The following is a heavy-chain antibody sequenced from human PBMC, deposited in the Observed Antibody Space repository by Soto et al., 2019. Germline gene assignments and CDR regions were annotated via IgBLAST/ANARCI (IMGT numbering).Heavy chain of an antibody. J-gene: IGHJ3*02. CDR2: ISSSGSTI. V-gene: IGHV3-11*01. D-gene: IGHD2-2*01. CDR1: GFTFSDYY. CDR3: ARVLGYCSSTSCYVQPYDAFDI. Sequence: GGSLRLSCAASGFTFSDYYMSWIRQAPGKGLEWVSYISSSGSTIYYADSVKGRFTISRDNAKNSLYLQMNSLRAEDTAVYYCARVLGYCSSTSCYVQPYDAFDIWGQGTMVTVSS.